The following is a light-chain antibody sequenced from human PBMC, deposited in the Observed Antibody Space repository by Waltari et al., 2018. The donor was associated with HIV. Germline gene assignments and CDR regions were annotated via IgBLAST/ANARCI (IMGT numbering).Light chain of an antibody. V-gene: IGLV2-14*01. J-gene: IGLJ1*01. CDR2: EVA. CDR3: SSYTSRSTYL. Sequence: QSALTQPASVSGSPGQSVTISCAGTSSDIGANNYVSWYQQYPGRAPKLVIYEVAYRRPGDSPRLSGSKSGNTASLTISDLQPEDEADYYCSSYTSRSTYLFGSGTRVTVL. CDR1: SSDIGANNY.